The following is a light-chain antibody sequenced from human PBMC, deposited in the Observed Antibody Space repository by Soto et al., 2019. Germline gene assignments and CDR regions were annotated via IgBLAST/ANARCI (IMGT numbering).Light chain of an antibody. V-gene: IGKV3-20*01. CDR1: QSVNSNY. CDR2: GAS. CDR3: QQYGGSPWT. J-gene: IGKJ1*01. Sequence: EIVLTQSPGTLSLSPGERATLSCRASQSVNSNYLAWYQQKPGQAPRLLIYGASSGATGIPDWFSGSGSGTDFPLTISRLEPEDFAVYYCQQYGGSPWTFRQGTKVEIK.